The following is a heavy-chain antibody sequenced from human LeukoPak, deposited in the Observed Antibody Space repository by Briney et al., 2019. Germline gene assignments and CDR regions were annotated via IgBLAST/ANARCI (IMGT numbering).Heavy chain of an antibody. V-gene: IGHV4-61*02. CDR1: GGSISSGSYY. Sequence: SETLSLTCTVSGGSISSGSYYWSWIRQPAGKGLEWIGRIYTSGSTNYNPSLKSRVIISLDTSKNQFSLKLSSVTAADTAVYYCARGSSLRYFDWLPRVLDVAFDIWGQGTMVTVSS. J-gene: IGHJ3*02. CDR2: IYTSGST. CDR3: ARGSSLRYFDWLPRVLDVAFDI. D-gene: IGHD3-9*01.